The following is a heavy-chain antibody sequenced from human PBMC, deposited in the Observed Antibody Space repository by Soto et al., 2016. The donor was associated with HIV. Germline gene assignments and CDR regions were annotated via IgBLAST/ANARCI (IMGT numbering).Heavy chain of an antibody. J-gene: IGHJ4*02. CDR3: AKGDYYDSSGFIDY. Sequence: VRQAPGKGLEWVSAISGSGGSTYYADSVKGRFTISRDNSKNTLYLQMNSLRAEDTAVYYCAKGDYYDSSGFIDYWGQGTLVTVSS. D-gene: IGHD3-22*01. CDR2: ISGSGGST. V-gene: IGHV3-23*01.